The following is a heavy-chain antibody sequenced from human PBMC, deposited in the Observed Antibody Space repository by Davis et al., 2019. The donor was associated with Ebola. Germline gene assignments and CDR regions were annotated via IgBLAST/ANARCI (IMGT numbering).Heavy chain of an antibody. V-gene: IGHV1-46*01. CDR2: INPSSGST. D-gene: IGHD4-23*01. CDR1: GYTFTSYA. Sequence: ASVKVSCKASGYTFTSYAMHWVRQAPGQGLEWMGIINPSSGSTSYAQKFQDRVTITADESTRTVYMELSSLTSEDTAVYYCARGTVVHLDAFDMWGQGTMVTVSS. CDR3: ARGTVVHLDAFDM. J-gene: IGHJ3*02.